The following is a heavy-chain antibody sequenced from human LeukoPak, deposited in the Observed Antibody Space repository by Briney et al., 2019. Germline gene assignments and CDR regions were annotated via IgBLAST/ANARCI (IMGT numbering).Heavy chain of an antibody. D-gene: IGHD2-2*01. V-gene: IGHV1-18*01. CDR2: ISAYNGNT. CDR3: ARGGRCSSTSCYARWFDP. J-gene: IGHJ5*02. Sequence: ASVKVSCKASGYTFTSYGISWVRQAPGQGLEWMGWISAYNGNTNYAQKLQGRVNMTTDTSTSTAYMELRSLRSDDTAVYYCARGGRCSSTSCYARWFDPWGQGTLVTVSS. CDR1: GYTFTSYG.